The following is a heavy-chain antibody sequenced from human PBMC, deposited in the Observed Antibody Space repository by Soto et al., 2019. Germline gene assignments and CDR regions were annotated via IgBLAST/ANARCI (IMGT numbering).Heavy chain of an antibody. CDR2: ISSSSSTI. Sequence: GGSLRLSCAASGFTFSSYSMNWVRQAPGKGLEWVSYISSSSSTIYYADSVKGRFTISRDNAKNLLYLQMNSLRAEDTAVYYCARASICSGGSCYSPKLYYMDVWGKGTTVTVSS. J-gene: IGHJ6*03. V-gene: IGHV3-48*01. D-gene: IGHD2-15*01. CDR3: ARASICSGGSCYSPKLYYMDV. CDR1: GFTFSSYS.